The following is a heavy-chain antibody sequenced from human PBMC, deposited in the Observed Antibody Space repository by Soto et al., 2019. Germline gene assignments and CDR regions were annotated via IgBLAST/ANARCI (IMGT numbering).Heavy chain of an antibody. CDR2: IYYSGST. D-gene: IGHD3-22*01. J-gene: IGHJ4*02. Sequence: PSETLSLTCTVSGGSISSGDYYWSWIRQPPGKGLEWIGHIYYSGSTYYNPSLKSRVTISVDTSKNQFSLNLSSVTATDTAVYYCAGGLTYYYDSSGYPISFFDYWGQGTLVTVSS. CDR1: GGSISSGDYY. V-gene: IGHV4-30-4*01. CDR3: AGGLTYYYDSSGYPISFFDY.